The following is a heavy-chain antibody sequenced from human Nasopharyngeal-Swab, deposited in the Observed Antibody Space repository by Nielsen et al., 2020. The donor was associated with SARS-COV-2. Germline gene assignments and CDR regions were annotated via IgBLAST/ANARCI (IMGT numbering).Heavy chain of an antibody. CDR2: ISSSSSYI. Sequence: GESLKISCAASGCTFSSYSMNWVRQAPGKGLEWVSSISSSSSYIYYADSVKGRFTISRDNSKNTLYLQMNSLRAEDTAVYYCARGQESYSSSWLNWYFDLWGRGTLVTVSS. CDR3: ARGQESYSSSWLNWYFDL. V-gene: IGHV3-21*01. D-gene: IGHD6-13*01. J-gene: IGHJ2*01. CDR1: GCTFSSYS.